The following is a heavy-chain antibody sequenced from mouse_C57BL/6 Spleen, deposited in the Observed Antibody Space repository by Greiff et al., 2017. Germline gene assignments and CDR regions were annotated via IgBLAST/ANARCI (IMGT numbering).Heavy chain of an antibody. J-gene: IGHJ1*03. CDR3: ARGDYWYFDV. V-gene: IGHV3-6*01. Sequence: EVKLMESGPGLVKPSQSLSLTCSVTGYSITSGYYWNWIRQFPGNKLEWMGYISYDGSNNYNPSLKNRISITRDTSKNQFFLKLNSVTTEDTATYYCARGDYWYFDVWGTGTTVTVSS. CDR2: ISYDGSN. CDR1: GYSITSGYY.